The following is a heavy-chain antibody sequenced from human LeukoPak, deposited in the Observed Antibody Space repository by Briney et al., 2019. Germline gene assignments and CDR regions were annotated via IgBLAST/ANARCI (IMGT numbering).Heavy chain of an antibody. D-gene: IGHD5-18*01. J-gene: IGHJ4*02. CDR2: ISSSGSTI. Sequence: NPGGSLRLSCAASGFTFSDYYMSWIRQAPGKGLEWVSYISSSGSTIYYADSVKGRFTISRDNSKNTLYLQMNSLRAEDTAVYYCAKVQLWTSFDYWGQGTLVTVSS. CDR3: AKVQLWTSFDY. CDR1: GFTFSDYY. V-gene: IGHV3-11*01.